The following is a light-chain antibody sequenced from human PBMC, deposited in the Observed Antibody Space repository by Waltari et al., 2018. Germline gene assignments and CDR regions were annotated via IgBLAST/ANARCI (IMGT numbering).Light chain of an antibody. CDR2: EVS. CDR1: QSLLESEDGNTY. V-gene: IGKV2-40*01. CDR3: MQGIEYPFT. Sequence: DIVMTQTPLSLPVTPGEPASISCRSSQSLLESEDGNTYLEWYLQKPGQSPQPLIYEVSTRASGVPDRFSGSGSDTDFTLKISRVEAEDVGIYYCMQGIEYPFTFGPGTKLDIK. J-gene: IGKJ3*01.